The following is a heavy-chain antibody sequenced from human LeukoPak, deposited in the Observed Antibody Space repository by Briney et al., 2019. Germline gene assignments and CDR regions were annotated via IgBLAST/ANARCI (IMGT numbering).Heavy chain of an antibody. CDR2: MNPNSGNT. V-gene: IGHV1-8*01. CDR3: ARGRPDILTGYYSP. CDR1: GYTFTSYD. Sequence: ASVKVSCKASGYTFTSYDINWVRQATGQGLEWMGWMNPNSGNTGYAQKFQGRVTMTRNTSISTAYMELSSLRSEDTAVYYCARGRPDILTGYYSPWGQGTLVTVSS. J-gene: IGHJ5*02. D-gene: IGHD3-9*01.